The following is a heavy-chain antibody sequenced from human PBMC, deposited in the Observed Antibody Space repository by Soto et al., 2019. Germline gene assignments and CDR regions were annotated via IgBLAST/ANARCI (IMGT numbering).Heavy chain of an antibody. CDR3: ASSSSPGFDY. CDR1: GYTFINFG. Sequence: ASVKVSCKASGYTFINFGISWVRQAPGQGLECMGWISAYNGNTNYAQKLQGRVTMTTDTSMSTAYMELRSLRSDDTAVYYCASSSSPGFDYWGQGTLVTVSS. CDR2: ISAYNGNT. D-gene: IGHD6-6*01. V-gene: IGHV1-18*01. J-gene: IGHJ4*02.